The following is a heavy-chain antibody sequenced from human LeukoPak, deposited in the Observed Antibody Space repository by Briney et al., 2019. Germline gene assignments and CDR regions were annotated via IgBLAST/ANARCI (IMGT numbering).Heavy chain of an antibody. Sequence: SETLSLTCPVSGRSINGGGFCWSWLRQPAGKGVEWFGRMYTTGSTKYNPSLKSRVTLSADTSKNQFSLKLTSMTAADTAVYYCARVRVQPGADSGVYNYMDVWGKGATVTVSS. CDR3: ARVRVQPGADSGVYNYMDV. CDR2: MYTTGST. D-gene: IGHD1-1*01. V-gene: IGHV4-61*02. J-gene: IGHJ6*03. CDR1: GRSINGGGFC.